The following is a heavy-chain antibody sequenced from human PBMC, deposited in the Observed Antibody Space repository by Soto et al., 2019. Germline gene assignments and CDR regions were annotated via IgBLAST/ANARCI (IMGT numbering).Heavy chain of an antibody. D-gene: IGHD1-26*01. CDR2: INHSGNT. CDR3: ARHHVRGRTIAGAAEF. CDR1: GKSLSGYY. J-gene: IGHJ4*02. Sequence: PSETLSLTCAVYGKSLSGYYWSWIRQPPGKALEWIGEINHSGNTNYNPSLKSRDTISVDTSKNQLFLNLSSVTAADTAMYYCARHHVRGRTIAGAAEFWGQGTLVTVSS. V-gene: IGHV4-34*01.